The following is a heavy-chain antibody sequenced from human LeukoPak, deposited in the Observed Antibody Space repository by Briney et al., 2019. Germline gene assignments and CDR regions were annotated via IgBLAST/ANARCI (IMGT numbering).Heavy chain of an antibody. CDR1: GFTFNDYG. D-gene: IGHD1-26*01. V-gene: IGHV3-33*08. Sequence: GGSLRLSCAASGFTFNDYGMSWVRQVPGKGLEWVTVISHDAKSTYHVDSVKGRFTISRDNSKNTLFLQMSSLRAEDTAVYYCATRGATQPPYWGQGTLVTVSS. J-gene: IGHJ4*02. CDR3: ATRGATQPPY. CDR2: ISHDAKST.